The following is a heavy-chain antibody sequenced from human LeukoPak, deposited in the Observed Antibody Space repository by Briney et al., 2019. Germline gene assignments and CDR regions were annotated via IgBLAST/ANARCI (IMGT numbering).Heavy chain of an antibody. CDR2: ISNSGNTI. Sequence: GGSLRLSCAASGFILSSYGMNWVRQAPGKGLEWVSYISNSGNTIYYADSVKGRFTISRDNAKNSLYLQMNSLRDEDTAVYYCARDPPADYWGQGTLVTVSS. CDR3: ARDPPADY. J-gene: IGHJ4*02. CDR1: GFILSSYG. V-gene: IGHV3-48*02.